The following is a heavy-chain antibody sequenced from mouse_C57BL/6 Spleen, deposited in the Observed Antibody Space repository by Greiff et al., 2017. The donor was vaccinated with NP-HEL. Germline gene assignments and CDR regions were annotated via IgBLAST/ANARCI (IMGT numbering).Heavy chain of an antibody. D-gene: IGHD1-1*01. V-gene: IGHV14-4*01. CDR3: TTKDYGSSSAWFAY. CDR1: GFNIKDDY. Sequence: EVQLQQSGAELVRPGASVKLSCTASGFNIKDDYMHWVKQRPEQGLEWIGWIGPENGDTEYASKFQGKATLTADTSSNTAYLQLSSLTSEDTAVYYCTTKDYGSSSAWFAYWGQGTLVTVSA. CDR2: IGPENGDT. J-gene: IGHJ3*01.